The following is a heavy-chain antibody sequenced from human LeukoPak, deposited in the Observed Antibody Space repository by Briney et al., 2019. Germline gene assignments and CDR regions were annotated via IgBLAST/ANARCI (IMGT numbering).Heavy chain of an antibody. CDR2: ISSSGGST. J-gene: IGHJ3*02. CDR1: GFTFSNYA. CDR3: AKDWDYYDSSGYYGLGAFDI. Sequence: PGGSLRLSCAASGFTFSNYAMHWVRQAPGKGLEYVSAISSSGGSTYYADSVKGRFTISRDNSKNTLYLQMNSLRAEDTAVYYCAKDWDYYDSSGYYGLGAFDIWGQGTMVTVSS. V-gene: IGHV3-64*04. D-gene: IGHD3-22*01.